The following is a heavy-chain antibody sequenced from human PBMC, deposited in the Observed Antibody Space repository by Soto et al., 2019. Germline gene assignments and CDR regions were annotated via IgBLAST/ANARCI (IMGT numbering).Heavy chain of an antibody. CDR3: ARGDYYYGSGSLYYYYYGMDV. CDR2: IYRDGYT. CDR1: GFTVSSNY. Sequence: PGGSLRLSCAASGFTVSSNYMTWVRQAPGKGLEWVSVIYRDGYTYYSDSVKGRFTISRDNSKNTLYLQMNTLRAEDTAVYYCARGDYYYGSGSLYYYYYGMDVWGQGTTVTVSS. D-gene: IGHD3-10*01. J-gene: IGHJ6*02. V-gene: IGHV3-53*05.